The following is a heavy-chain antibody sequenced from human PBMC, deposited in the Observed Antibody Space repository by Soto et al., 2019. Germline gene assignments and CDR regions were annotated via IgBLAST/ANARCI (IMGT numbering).Heavy chain of an antibody. CDR3: ACWSGYYPPWGGSADFDY. CDR1: GFTFSSYA. J-gene: IGHJ4*02. V-gene: IGHV3-23*01. D-gene: IGHD3-3*01. Sequence: GGSLRLSCAASGFTFSSYAMSWVRQAPGKGLEWVSAISGSGGSTYYADSVKGRFTISRDNSKNTLYLQMNSLRAEDTAVYYCACWSGYYPPWGGSADFDYWGQGTLVTVSS. CDR2: ISGSGGST.